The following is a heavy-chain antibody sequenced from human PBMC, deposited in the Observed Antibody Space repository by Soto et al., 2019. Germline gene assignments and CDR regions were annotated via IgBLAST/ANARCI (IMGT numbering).Heavy chain of an antibody. CDR1: GGSFSGYY. D-gene: IGHD2-15*01. CDR2: INHSGST. CDR3: ARGRDVVVVAATLSYAFDI. J-gene: IGHJ3*02. Sequence: SETLSLTCAVYGGSFSGYYWSWIRQPPGKGLEWIGEINHSGSTNYNPSLKSRVTISVDTSKNQFSLKLSSVTAADTAVYYCARGRDVVVVAATLSYAFDIWGQGTMVTVSS. V-gene: IGHV4-34*01.